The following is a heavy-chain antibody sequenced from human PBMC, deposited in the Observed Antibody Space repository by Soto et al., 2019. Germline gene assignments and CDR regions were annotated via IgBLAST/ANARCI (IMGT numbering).Heavy chain of an antibody. Sequence: SETLSLTCTVSGGSISSYYWSGIRQPPGKGLEWIGYIYYSGSTNYNPSLKSRVTISVDTSKNQFSLKLSSVTAADTAVYYCASIRSIAGTTGGDYWGQGTLVTVSS. D-gene: IGHD1-20*01. J-gene: IGHJ4*02. CDR3: ASIRSIAGTTGGDY. CDR1: GGSISSYY. CDR2: IYYSGST. V-gene: IGHV4-59*01.